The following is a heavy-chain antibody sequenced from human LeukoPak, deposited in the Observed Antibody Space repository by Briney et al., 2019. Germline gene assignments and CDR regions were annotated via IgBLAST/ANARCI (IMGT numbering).Heavy chain of an antibody. D-gene: IGHD1-26*01. CDR1: GFTFSSYA. J-gene: IGHJ4*02. V-gene: IGHV3-64*01. CDR3: VAAWELLNLNY. Sequence: GGSLRLSCAASGFTFSSYAMHWVRQAPGKGLEYVSAISSNGGSTYYANSVKGRFTISRDNSKNTLYLQMGSLRAEDMAVYYCVAAWELLNLNYWGQGTLVTVSS. CDR2: ISSNGGST.